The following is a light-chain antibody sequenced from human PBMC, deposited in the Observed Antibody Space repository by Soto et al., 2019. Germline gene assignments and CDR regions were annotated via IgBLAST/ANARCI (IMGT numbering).Light chain of an antibody. Sequence: QSALTQPASVSGSPGQSITISCTGTSSDVGGYNYVSWYQQHPGKAPKLMIYDVSNRPPGVSNRFSGSKSGNTASLTISGLQAEDEADYYCSSYTSSSTLPYVFGTGTKLTVL. CDR2: DVS. CDR1: SSDVGGYNY. CDR3: SSYTSSSTLPYV. V-gene: IGLV2-14*01. J-gene: IGLJ1*01.